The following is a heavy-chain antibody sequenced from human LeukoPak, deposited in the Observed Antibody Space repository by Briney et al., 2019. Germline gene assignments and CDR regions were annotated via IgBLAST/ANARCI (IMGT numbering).Heavy chain of an antibody. Sequence: PSETLSLTCTVSGGSISSYYWSWIRQPPGKGLEWIGYIYYSGSTNYNPSLKSRVTISVDTSKNQFSLKLSSVTAADTAVYYCASGGDSGSYYVKGWINWFDPWGQGTLVTVSS. CDR3: ASGGDSGSYYVKGWINWFDP. CDR2: IYYSGST. D-gene: IGHD1-26*01. V-gene: IGHV4-59*01. J-gene: IGHJ5*02. CDR1: GGSISSYY.